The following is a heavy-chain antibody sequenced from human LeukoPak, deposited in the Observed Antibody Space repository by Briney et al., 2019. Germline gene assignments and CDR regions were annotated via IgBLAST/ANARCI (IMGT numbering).Heavy chain of an antibody. CDR3: ARLGAGTGGFDY. CDR2: IGTAGDT. J-gene: IGHJ4*02. CDR1: GFTFSSYD. Sequence: GGSLRLSCAASGFTFSSYDMHWVRQATGKGLEWVSAIGTAGDTYYPDSVKGRFTISRENAKNSLYLQMNSLRAEDTAVYYCARLGAGTGGFDYWGQGTLVTVSS. V-gene: IGHV3-13*01. D-gene: IGHD6-19*01.